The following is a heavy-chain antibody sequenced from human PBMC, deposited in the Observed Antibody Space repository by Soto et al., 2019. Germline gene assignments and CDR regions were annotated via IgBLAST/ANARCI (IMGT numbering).Heavy chain of an antibody. CDR2: INPNSGGT. J-gene: IGHJ4*02. CDR1: GGTFSSYA. V-gene: IGHV1-2*02. D-gene: IGHD6-6*01. CDR3: ARALYSSSGY. Sequence: QVQLVQSGAEVKKPGSSVKVSCKASGGTFSSYAISWVRQAPGQGLEWMGWINPNSGGTNYAQKFQGRVTMTRDTSISTAYMELSRLRSDDTAVYYCARALYSSSGYWGQGTLVTVSS.